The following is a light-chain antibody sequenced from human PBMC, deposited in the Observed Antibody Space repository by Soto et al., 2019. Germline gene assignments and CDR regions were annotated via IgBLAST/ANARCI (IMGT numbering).Light chain of an antibody. V-gene: IGKV3-20*01. CDR3: QQYDNALWT. J-gene: IGKJ1*01. CDR1: QSVTSGY. Sequence: EIVLTQSPGTLSLSPGQRATLSCRASQSVTSGYLTWYQQKPGQAPRLLIYGTPSRATGIPDRFSGSGSGTDFTLTINRLEPEDFAVYYCQQYDNALWTFGQGTKVDIK. CDR2: GTP.